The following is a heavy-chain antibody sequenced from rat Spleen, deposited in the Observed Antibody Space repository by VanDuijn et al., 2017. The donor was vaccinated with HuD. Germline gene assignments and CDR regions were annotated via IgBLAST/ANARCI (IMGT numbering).Heavy chain of an antibody. CDR2: INSADST. D-gene: IGHD3-4*01. J-gene: IGHJ4*01. CDR1: GYSITSSYR. CDR3: AKTNNPYFYVMDA. Sequence: EVQLQESGPGLVKPSQSLSLTCSVTGYSITSSYRWNWIRKFPGNKLEWMGYINSADSTDYNPSLKSRISITRDTSKNQFFLQVNSVSTEDTATFYCAKTNNPYFYVMDAWGQGASVTVSS. V-gene: IGHV3-3*01.